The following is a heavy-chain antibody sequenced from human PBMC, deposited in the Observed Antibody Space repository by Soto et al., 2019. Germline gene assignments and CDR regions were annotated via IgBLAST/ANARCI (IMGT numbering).Heavy chain of an antibody. CDR2: IFTRDSET. Sequence: GESLKISCKGPGHLFNNHWIGWVRQTPGKGLEWMGLIFTRDSETKTSPSFQGHVSFSVDNSINTVYLQWTSPKTTDTGIYFCARGYFDSGHGYDLWGQGTLVTVSS. V-gene: IGHV5-51*01. CDR1: GHLFNNHW. D-gene: IGHD3-10*01. CDR3: ARGYFDSGHGYDL. J-gene: IGHJ5*02.